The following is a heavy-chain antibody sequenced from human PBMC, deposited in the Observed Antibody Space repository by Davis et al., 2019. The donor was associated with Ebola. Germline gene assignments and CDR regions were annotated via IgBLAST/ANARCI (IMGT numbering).Heavy chain of an antibody. J-gene: IGHJ4*02. CDR2: INHSGST. CDR1: GGSFSGYY. CDR3: ARGLTSRWLRYGGFGY. D-gene: IGHD5-12*01. V-gene: IGHV4-34*01. Sequence: LETLSLTCAVYGGSFSGYYWSWIRQPPGKGLEWIGEINHSGSTNYNPSLKSRVTISVDTSKNQFSLKLSSVTAADTAVYYCARGLTSRWLRYGGFGYWGQGTLVTVSS.